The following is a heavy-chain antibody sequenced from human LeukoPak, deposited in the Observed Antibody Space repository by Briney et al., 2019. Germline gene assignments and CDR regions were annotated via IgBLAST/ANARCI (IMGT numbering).Heavy chain of an antibody. Sequence: PSETLSPTCAVYGGSFSGYYWSWIRQPPGKGLEWIGEINHSGSTNYNPSLKSRVTISVDTSKNQFSLKLSSVTAADTAVYYCARLSCSSTSCYGYYYYYGMDVWGQGTTVTVSS. V-gene: IGHV4-34*01. CDR2: INHSGST. J-gene: IGHJ6*02. CDR3: ARLSCSSTSCYGYYYYYGMDV. D-gene: IGHD2-2*01. CDR1: GGSFSGYY.